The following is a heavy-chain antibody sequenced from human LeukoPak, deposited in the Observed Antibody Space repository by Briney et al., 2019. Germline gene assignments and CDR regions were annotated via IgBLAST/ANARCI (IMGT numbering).Heavy chain of an antibody. V-gene: IGHV3-9*01. CDR1: GFTFDDYA. D-gene: IGHD6-6*01. J-gene: IGHJ5*02. CDR3: AMMSIGA. CDR2: ISWNSGSI. Sequence: GGSLRLSCAASGFTFDDYAMHWVRQAPGKGLEWVSGISWNSGSIGYADSVKGRFTISRDNSKNTLYLQMNSLRAEDTAVYYCAMMSIGASGQGTLVTVSS.